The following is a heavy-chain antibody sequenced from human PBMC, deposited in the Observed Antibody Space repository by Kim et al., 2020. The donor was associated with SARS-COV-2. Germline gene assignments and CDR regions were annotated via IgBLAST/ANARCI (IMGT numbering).Heavy chain of an antibody. CDR3: AREGRAQLVALAN. CDR1: GFTFSSYG. D-gene: IGHD6-6*01. V-gene: IGHV3-33*01. CDR2: IWYDGSNK. Sequence: GGSLRLSCAASGFTFSSYGMHWVRQAPGKGLEWVAVIWYDGSNKYYADSVKGRFTISRDNSKNTLYLQMNSLRAEDTAVYYCAREGRAQLVALANWGQGTLVTVSS. J-gene: IGHJ4*02.